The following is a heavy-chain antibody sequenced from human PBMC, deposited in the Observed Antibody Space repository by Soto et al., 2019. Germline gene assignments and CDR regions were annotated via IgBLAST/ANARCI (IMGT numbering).Heavy chain of an antibody. CDR2: ISYSGST. CDR1: SDSISSYY. D-gene: IGHD6-13*01. J-gene: IGHJ4*02. CDR3: ARGTSWQLPFDY. V-gene: IGHV4-59*01. Sequence: TLSLTCTVSSDSISSYYWSWIRQPPGKRLEWIGYISYSGSTDYNPSLKNRVTISGDTSKNQFSLKVSSVTAADTAVYYCARGTSWQLPFDYWGQGTLVTVSS.